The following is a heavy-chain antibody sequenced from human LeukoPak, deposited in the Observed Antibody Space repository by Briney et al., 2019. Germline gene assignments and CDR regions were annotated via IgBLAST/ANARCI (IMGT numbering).Heavy chain of an antibody. CDR3: AGEGYSYGYDAFDI. CDR2: INWNGGST. D-gene: IGHD5-18*01. CDR1: GFTFDDLA. Sequence: SGGSLRLSCAASGFTFDDLAMSWVRQAPGKGLEWVSGINWNGGSTGYADSVKGRFTISRHNSKNTLYLQMNSLRAEDTAVYYCAGEGYSYGYDAFDIWGQGTMVTVSS. V-gene: IGHV3-20*04. J-gene: IGHJ3*02.